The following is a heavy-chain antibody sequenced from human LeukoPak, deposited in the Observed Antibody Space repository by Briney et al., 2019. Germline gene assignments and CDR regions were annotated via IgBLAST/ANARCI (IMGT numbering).Heavy chain of an antibody. D-gene: IGHD6-19*01. CDR1: GYTFTGYY. CDR2: INPNSGGT. CDR3: ARLSSGWYDAFDI. Sequence: ASVKVSCKASGYTFTGYYMHGVRQAPGQGLEWMGWINPNSGGTNYAQKFQGRVTMTRDTSISTAYMELSRLRSDDTAVYYCARLSSGWYDAFDIWGQGTMVTVSS. J-gene: IGHJ3*02. V-gene: IGHV1-2*02.